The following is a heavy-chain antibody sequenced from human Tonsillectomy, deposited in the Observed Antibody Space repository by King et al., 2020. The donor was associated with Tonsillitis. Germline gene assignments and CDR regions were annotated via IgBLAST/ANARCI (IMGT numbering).Heavy chain of an antibody. CDR2: ISGSSSYV. D-gene: IGHD3-10*01. J-gene: IGHJ6*03. CDR3: ARVRGSGNEYHYMDV. CDR1: GFTFSPYS. Sequence: VQLVESGGGLVKPGGSLRLSCAASGFTFSPYSMNWVRQAPGKGLEWVSFISGSSSYVHYGDSVEGRFTISRDNAKNSLYLQMNSLRAEDTAVYYCARVRGSGNEYHYMDVWGKGTTVTVSS. V-gene: IGHV3-21*01.